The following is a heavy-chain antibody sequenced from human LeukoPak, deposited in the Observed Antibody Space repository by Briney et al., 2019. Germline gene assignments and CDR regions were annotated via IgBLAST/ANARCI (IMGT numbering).Heavy chain of an antibody. D-gene: IGHD2-21*02. V-gene: IGHV1-18*01. CDR3: ARDYCTRGGDCYKEDLFDP. J-gene: IGHJ5*02. Sequence: ASVKVSCKASGYTFAIYGISWVRQAPGQGLQWMAWISPYDGDTNYAQNFEGRVTMTTETSTSTAYMELRSLRSDDTAIYYCARDYCTRGGDCYKEDLFDPWGQGTLVTVSS. CDR1: GYTFAIYG. CDR2: ISPYDGDT.